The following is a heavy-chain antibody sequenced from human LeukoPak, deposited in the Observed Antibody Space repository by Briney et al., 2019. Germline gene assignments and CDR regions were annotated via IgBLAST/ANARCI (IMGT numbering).Heavy chain of an antibody. CDR3: ATERVVPAAIGAFDI. D-gene: IGHD2-2*01. J-gene: IGHJ3*02. Sequence: GGSLRLSCAASAFTFSSYAMHWVRQAPGKGLEYVSAISSHGGSTYYANSVKGRFTISRDNSKNTLYLQMGSLRAEDMAVYYCATERVVPAAIGAFDIWGQGTMVTVSS. CDR1: AFTFSSYA. CDR2: ISSHGGST. V-gene: IGHV3-64*01.